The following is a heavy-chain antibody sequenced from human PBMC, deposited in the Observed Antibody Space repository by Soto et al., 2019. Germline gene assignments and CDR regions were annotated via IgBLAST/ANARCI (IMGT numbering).Heavy chain of an antibody. Sequence: PGGSLRLSCAASGFTFSSYGMHWVRQAPGKGLEWVSSITSSGVTTYYADSVKGRFTISRDNAKNSLYLQMNSLRAEDTAVYYCANYYDTSGYFKFASWGQGTL. J-gene: IGHJ4*02. V-gene: IGHV3-48*04. D-gene: IGHD3-22*01. CDR2: ITSSGVTT. CDR1: GFTFSSYG. CDR3: ANYYDTSGYFKFAS.